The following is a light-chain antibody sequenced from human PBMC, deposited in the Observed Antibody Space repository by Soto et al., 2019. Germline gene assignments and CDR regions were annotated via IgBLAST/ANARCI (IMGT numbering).Light chain of an antibody. J-gene: IGKJ1*01. Sequence: IQMTHSPSTLSASVGDRATITCRASQSINIWLAWYQQKPGKAPKLLIFDASSLESGVPSRFSGSGSGTDFTLTISSLQPDDFATYYCRKYNSYSWTFGQGTTVDIK. CDR3: RKYNSYSWT. V-gene: IGKV1-5*01. CDR1: QSINIW. CDR2: DAS.